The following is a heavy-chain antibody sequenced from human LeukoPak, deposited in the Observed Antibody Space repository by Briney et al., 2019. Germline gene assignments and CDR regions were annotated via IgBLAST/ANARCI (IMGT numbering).Heavy chain of an antibody. J-gene: IGHJ4*02. CDR1: GFTFTNYA. Sequence: GGSLRLSCAASGFTFTNYAMSWVRQAPGKGLEWVSTISGGGDSAYYADAVKGRFTISRDNSKNTLYLQMNSLRADDTAVYYCAKLRSVVVIAALNYWGQGILVTVSS. CDR3: AKLRSVVVIAALNY. D-gene: IGHD2-21*01. V-gene: IGHV3-23*01. CDR2: ISGGGDSA.